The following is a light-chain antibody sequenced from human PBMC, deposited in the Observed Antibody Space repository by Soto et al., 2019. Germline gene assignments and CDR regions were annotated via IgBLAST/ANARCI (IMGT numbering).Light chain of an antibody. J-gene: IGLJ3*02. CDR3: ATRDNSLSRWV. CDR2: CND. V-gene: IGLV1-47*02. CDR1: SSNIGTNY. Sequence: QSVLTQPPSASGTPGQRVTISCSGSSSNIGTNYVYWYKQLPGTAPKLLIYCNDQRPSGVPDRLSGSKSGTSASLAISGLRSEDEADYYCATRDNSLSRWVFGGGTTVTV.